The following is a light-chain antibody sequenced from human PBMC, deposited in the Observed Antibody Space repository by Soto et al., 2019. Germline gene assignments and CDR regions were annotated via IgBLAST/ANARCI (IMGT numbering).Light chain of an antibody. V-gene: IGKV3-15*01. CDR1: QSVSSN. J-gene: IGKJ3*01. CDR3: HRYDGSPPFT. Sequence: EIVMTQSPATLSVSPGERATLSCRASQSVSSNLAWYQQKPGQAPRLLIYGASTRATGIPARFSGSGSGTEFTLTISSLQSEDFATYYCHRYDGSPPFTFGPGTKVDF. CDR2: GAS.